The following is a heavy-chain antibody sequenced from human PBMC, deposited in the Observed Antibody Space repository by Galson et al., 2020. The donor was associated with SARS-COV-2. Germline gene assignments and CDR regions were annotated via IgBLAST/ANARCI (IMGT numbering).Heavy chain of an antibody. D-gene: IGHD3-10*01. CDR2: ISGSGGST. Sequence: GGSLRLSCAASGFTFSSYAMSWVRQAPGKGLEWVAAISGSGGSTYYADSVKGRFTISRDNSKNTLYLQMNSLRAEDTAVYYCAKDRGLLWFGELLYSSYYGMDVWGQGTTVTVSS. J-gene: IGHJ6*02. CDR3: AKDRGLLWFGELLYSSYYGMDV. CDR1: GFTFSSYA. V-gene: IGHV3-23*01.